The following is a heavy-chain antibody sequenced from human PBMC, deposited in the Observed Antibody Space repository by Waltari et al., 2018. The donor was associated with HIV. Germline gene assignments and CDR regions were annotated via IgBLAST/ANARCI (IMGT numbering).Heavy chain of an antibody. D-gene: IGHD1-26*01. CDR1: GYKFHHYG. CDR2: ISGYSGNT. Sequence: QLVQSGGEVKKTGASVRVSCKSAGYKFHHYGCIWVRKAPGQGLEWMGWISGYSGNTNYAQKFQGRVTMTTVTSTSTAYMELKNLTYDDTAVYYCARDPPVIVGNTRGDYWGQGTLVTVSS. J-gene: IGHJ4*02. CDR3: ARDPPVIVGNTRGDY. V-gene: IGHV1-18*01.